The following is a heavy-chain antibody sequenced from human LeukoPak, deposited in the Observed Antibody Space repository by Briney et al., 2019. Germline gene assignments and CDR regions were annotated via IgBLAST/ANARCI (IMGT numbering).Heavy chain of an antibody. V-gene: IGHV1-2*02. D-gene: IGHD2-2*01. Sequence: ASVKVSYKASGYTFTGYYMHWVRQAPGQGLEWMEWINPKSGGTNYAQQFQGRVTMTRDTSISTAYMELSRLRSDDTAVYYCARVLRIVVAPDDAFDIWGQGAMVTVSS. CDR2: INPKSGGT. CDR1: GYTFTGYY. J-gene: IGHJ3*02. CDR3: ARVLRIVVAPDDAFDI.